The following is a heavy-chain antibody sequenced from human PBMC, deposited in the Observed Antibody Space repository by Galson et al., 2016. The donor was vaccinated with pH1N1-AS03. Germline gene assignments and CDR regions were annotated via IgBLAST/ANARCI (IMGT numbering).Heavy chain of an antibody. CDR2: IKKDGSER. J-gene: IGHJ5*02. CDR1: GFTFSDEW. Sequence: SLRLSCAASGFTFSDEWMTWVRQAPGKGPEWVGVIKKDGSERYYAGSVKGRFTISRDNAKNSLFLQMNTLRVEDTAVSYCAGRGGCLSRSWGRGTLVTVSS. D-gene: IGHD2-15*01. V-gene: IGHV3-7*03. CDR3: AGRGGCLSRS.